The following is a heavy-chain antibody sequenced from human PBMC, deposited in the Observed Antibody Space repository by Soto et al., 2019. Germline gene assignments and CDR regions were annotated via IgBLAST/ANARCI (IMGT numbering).Heavy chain of an antibody. CDR2: VNSDGSGT. V-gene: IGHV3-74*01. D-gene: IGHD2-2*02. CDR1: GFSFRSYW. CDR3: TRANGPAAIGHFHYGMDV. Sequence: PGGSLRLSCVASGFSFRSYWMHWVRQAPGKGLVWVSRVNSDGSGTSYADSVEGRLTISRGNAKNTLYLQMNSLRAEDTAVYYCTRANGPAAIGHFHYGMDVWGQGTTVTVSS. J-gene: IGHJ6*02.